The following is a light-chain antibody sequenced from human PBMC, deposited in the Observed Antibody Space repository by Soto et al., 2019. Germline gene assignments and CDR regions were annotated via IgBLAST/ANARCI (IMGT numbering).Light chain of an antibody. V-gene: IGLV2-14*01. CDR2: DVS. CDR3: SSYTSRSNSYV. Sequence: QSVLTQPASVSGSPGQSITISCTGTSSDVGGYNYVSWYQQHPGKAPKLMIYDVSNRPSGVSNRFSGSKSGNTASLTISGLQAEDEADYYCSSYTSRSNSYVFGTGTKVTVL. J-gene: IGLJ1*01. CDR1: SSDVGGYNY.